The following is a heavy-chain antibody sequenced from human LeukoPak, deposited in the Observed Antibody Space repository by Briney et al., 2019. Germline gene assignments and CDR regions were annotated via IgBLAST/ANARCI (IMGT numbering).Heavy chain of an antibody. V-gene: IGHV3-30*18. CDR3: AKEPSSGRNPARYFDY. Sequence: GGSLRLSCAASGFTFSSCGMHWVRQAPGKGLEWVAVISYDGSKYYADSVKGRFTISRDNSKNTQYLQMNSLRGEDTAVYYCAKEPSSGRNPARYFDYWGQGALVTVSS. D-gene: IGHD6-19*01. J-gene: IGHJ4*02. CDR1: GFTFSSCG. CDR2: ISYDGSK.